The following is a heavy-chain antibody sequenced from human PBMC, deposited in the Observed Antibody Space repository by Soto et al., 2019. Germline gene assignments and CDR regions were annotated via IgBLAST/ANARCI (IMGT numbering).Heavy chain of an antibody. D-gene: IGHD3-3*01. J-gene: IGHJ4*02. CDR3: AIYLRFLEWLPQLDY. V-gene: IGHV1-69*01. CDR1: GGTFSSYA. CDR2: IIPIFGTA. Sequence: QVQLVQSGAEVKKPGSSVKVSCKASGGTFSSYAISWVRQAPGQGLEWLGGIIPIFGTANYAQKFQGRVTITADESTSTAYMELSSLRCEDTAVYYCAIYLRFLEWLPQLDYWGQGTLVTVSS.